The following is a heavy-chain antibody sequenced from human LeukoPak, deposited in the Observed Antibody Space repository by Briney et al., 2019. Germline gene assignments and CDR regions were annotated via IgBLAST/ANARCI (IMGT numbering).Heavy chain of an antibody. CDR2: ISGSGDRT. Sequence: GGSLRLSCAASGFTFSSYGMSWVRQAPGRGLEWVSSISGSGDRTHHADPVKGRFTISRDNSKNTLYLQMNSLRAEDTAVYYCAKDGSIVYSYTYLDYWGQGTLVTVSS. V-gene: IGHV3-23*01. CDR1: GFTFSSYG. D-gene: IGHD3-16*01. CDR3: AKDGSIVYSYTYLDY. J-gene: IGHJ4*02.